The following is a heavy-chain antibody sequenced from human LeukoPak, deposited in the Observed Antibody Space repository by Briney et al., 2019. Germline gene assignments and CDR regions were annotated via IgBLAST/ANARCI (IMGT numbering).Heavy chain of an antibody. CDR1: GFTFNNYW. D-gene: IGHD6-19*01. CDR2: IKQDGSAK. Sequence: PGGSLRLSCVASGFTFNNYWMNWVRQAPRKGLEWVANIKQDGSAKYYVDSVKGRFTISRDNAKNSLSLQMNSLRAEDTAVYYCARDSSGWGYLDLWGRGTLVTVSS. J-gene: IGHJ2*01. CDR3: ARDSSGWGYLDL. V-gene: IGHV3-7*01.